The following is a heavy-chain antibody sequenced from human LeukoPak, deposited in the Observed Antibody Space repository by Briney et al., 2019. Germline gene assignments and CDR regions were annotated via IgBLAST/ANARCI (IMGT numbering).Heavy chain of an antibody. CDR1: GITVSSNY. D-gene: IGHD3-16*01. J-gene: IGHJ6*02. V-gene: IGHV3-53*01. Sequence: GGSLRLSCAATGITVSSNYMNWVRQAPGKGLEWVSVIYSGGSTYYGNSVKGRFTISRDNSKNTLYLQMNSLRAEDTAVYYCARADFGGTYAMDVWGQGTTVTVSS. CDR3: ARADFGGTYAMDV. CDR2: IYSGGST.